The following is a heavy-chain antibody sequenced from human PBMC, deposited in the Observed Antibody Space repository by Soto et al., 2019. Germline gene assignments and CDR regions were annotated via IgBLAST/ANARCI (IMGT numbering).Heavy chain of an antibody. J-gene: IGHJ6*03. Sequence: SVKVSCKASGGTFSSYTISWVRQAPGQGLEWMGRIIPILGIANYAQKFQGRVTITADKSTSTAYMELSSLRSEDTAVYYCAREGDYRVLRFLEGLPDRYYYYYYMDVWGKGTTVTVSS. CDR1: GGTFSSYT. D-gene: IGHD3-3*01. CDR2: IIPILGIA. V-gene: IGHV1-69*04. CDR3: AREGDYRVLRFLEGLPDRYYYYYYMDV.